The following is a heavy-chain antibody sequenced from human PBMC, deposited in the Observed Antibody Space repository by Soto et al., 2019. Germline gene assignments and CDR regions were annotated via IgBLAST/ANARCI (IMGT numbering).Heavy chain of an antibody. D-gene: IGHD2-15*01. J-gene: IGHJ6*02. CDR2: ISAGGDGT. CDR1: GFTFNTYA. V-gene: IGHV3-23*01. CDR3: AKNWAPNTDFIAFYYYGLDV. Sequence: EVRLLESGGALVQPGGSLRLSCAASGFTFNTYAMTWVRQAPGKGLEWVSAISAGGDGTYYAASVKGRFTISRDNSKNTLYLQMNSQRAEDTAVYYCAKNWAPNTDFIAFYYYGLDVWGQGTTVTVSS.